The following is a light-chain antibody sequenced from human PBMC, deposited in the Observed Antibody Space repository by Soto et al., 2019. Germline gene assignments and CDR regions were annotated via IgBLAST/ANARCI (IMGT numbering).Light chain of an antibody. CDR1: RDVGSD. Sequence: TQMTQSPLSLSASVGEKIIITCRASRDVGSDVSWYQQKPGQAPKLVIYAASNLYTGVPSRFSGRRSGTEFTLTISSLQPEDFASYYCLQDYGDSWTFGQGTKVEVQ. CDR2: AAS. CDR3: LQDYGDSWT. J-gene: IGKJ1*01. V-gene: IGKV1-6*01.